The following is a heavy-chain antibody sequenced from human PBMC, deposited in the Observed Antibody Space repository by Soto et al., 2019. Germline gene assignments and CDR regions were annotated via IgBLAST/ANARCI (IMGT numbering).Heavy chain of an antibody. Sequence: QVQLVESGGGVVQPGRSLRLSCAASGFTFSSYGMHWVRQAPGKGLEWVAVIWYDGSNKYYADSVKGRFTISRDNSKNTLYLQKNSLRAEYTAVYYCARDGYCSGGSCYAVPVFDYWGQGTLVTVSS. D-gene: IGHD2-15*01. J-gene: IGHJ4*02. CDR3: ARDGYCSGGSCYAVPVFDY. V-gene: IGHV3-33*01. CDR1: GFTFSSYG. CDR2: IWYDGSNK.